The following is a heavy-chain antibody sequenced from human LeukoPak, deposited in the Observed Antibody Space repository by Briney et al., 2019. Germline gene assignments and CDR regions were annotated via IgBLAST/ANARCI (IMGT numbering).Heavy chain of an antibody. CDR1: GYTFTSYD. D-gene: IGHD3-22*01. J-gene: IGHJ6*02. Sequence: ASVKVSCKAAGYTFTSYDINWVRQATGQGLEWMGWMNPNSGNTGYAQKFQGRVTMTRNTSISTAYMELSSLRSEDTAVYYCARVEDSSGYYFYYYGMDVWGQGTTVTVSS. CDR2: MNPNSGNT. CDR3: ARVEDSSGYYFYYYGMDV. V-gene: IGHV1-8*01.